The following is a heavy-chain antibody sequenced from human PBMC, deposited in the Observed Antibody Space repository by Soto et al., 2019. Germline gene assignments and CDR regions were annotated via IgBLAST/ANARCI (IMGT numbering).Heavy chain of an antibody. CDR1: GGTFYTDT. CDR3: ARIPRYSFPTSDDLDS. D-gene: IGHD5-18*01. CDR2: IAPIYPTT. V-gene: IGHV1-69*13. J-gene: IGHJ4*02. Sequence: SVKVSFKASGGTFYTDTFSWVRQAPGQGLEWMGSIAPIYPTTNYAEKFQGRLTVTADGSTNTAYTELNSLTSEDTAVYYCARIPRYSFPTSDDLDSWGQGTLVTVSS.